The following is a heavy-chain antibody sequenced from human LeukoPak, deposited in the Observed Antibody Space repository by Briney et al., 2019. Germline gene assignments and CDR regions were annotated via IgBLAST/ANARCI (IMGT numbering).Heavy chain of an antibody. J-gene: IGHJ4*02. CDR2: TYYRSKWYN. D-gene: IGHD4-23*01. Sequence: SQTLSLTCAISGDSVPSNSAAWNWIRQSPSGGLEWLGRTYYRSKWYNEYAVSVKSRITINPDTSKNQFSLQLNSVTPEDTAVYYCTRSAAVDIDYWGQGTLVTVSS. CDR1: GDSVPSNSAA. V-gene: IGHV6-1*01. CDR3: TRSAAVDIDY.